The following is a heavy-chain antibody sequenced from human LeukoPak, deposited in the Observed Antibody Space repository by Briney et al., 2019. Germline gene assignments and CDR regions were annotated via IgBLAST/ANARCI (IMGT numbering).Heavy chain of an antibody. D-gene: IGHD6-19*01. CDR3: ARDIKIAVAGHSLRYYYYMDV. CDR2: IYYSGST. J-gene: IGHJ6*03. Sequence: SETLSLTCTVSGGSISSYYWSWIRQPPGKGLEWIGYIYYSGSTNYNPSLKSRVTISVDTSKNQFSLKLSSVTAPDTAVYYCARDIKIAVAGHSLRYYYYMDVWGKGTTVTVSS. V-gene: IGHV4-59*01. CDR1: GGSISSYY.